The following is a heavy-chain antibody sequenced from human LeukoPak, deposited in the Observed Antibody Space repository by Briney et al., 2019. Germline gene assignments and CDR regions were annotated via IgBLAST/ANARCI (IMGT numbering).Heavy chain of an antibody. D-gene: IGHD5-18*01. V-gene: IGHV4-59*01. CDR2: IYYSGRT. CDR3: ARDWAGVQLGSFDI. J-gene: IGHJ3*02. Sequence: SETLSLTCTVSGRSLSSYYWSWIRQPPGKGLEWIGYIYYSGRTNYNPSLKSRVPISVDTSKNQFSLKLSSVTAADTAVYYCARDWAGVQLGSFDIWGQGTMVTVSS. CDR1: GRSLSSYY.